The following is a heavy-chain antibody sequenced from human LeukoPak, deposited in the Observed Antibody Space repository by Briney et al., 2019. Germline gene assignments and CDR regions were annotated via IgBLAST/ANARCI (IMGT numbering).Heavy chain of an antibody. D-gene: IGHD2-21*02. J-gene: IGHJ4*02. V-gene: IGHV1-69*05. CDR3: ARDRGHSGYDWGGCGGDCYSLGY. CDR2: IIPIFGTA. Sequence: ASVKVSCKASGGTFSSYAICWVRQAPGQGLEWMGRIIPIFGTANYAQKFQGRVTITTDESTSTAYMELSSLRSEDTAVYYCARDRGHSGYDWGGCGGDCYSLGYWGQGTLVTVSS. CDR1: GGTFSSYA.